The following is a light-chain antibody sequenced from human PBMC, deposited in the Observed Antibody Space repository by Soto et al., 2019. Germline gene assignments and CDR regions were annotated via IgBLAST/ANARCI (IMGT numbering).Light chain of an antibody. V-gene: IGLV2-23*01. CDR2: EGS. CDR1: SSDVGTYNL. CDR3: CSYAHTSTWV. Sequence: HSALTQPASVSGSPGQSITISCTGTSSDVGTYNLVSWYQHHPGKAPKLMIYEGSKRPSGVSYRFSGSKSGNTASLTISGLQAEDEADYYCCSYAHTSTWVFGGGTKVTVL. J-gene: IGLJ3*02.